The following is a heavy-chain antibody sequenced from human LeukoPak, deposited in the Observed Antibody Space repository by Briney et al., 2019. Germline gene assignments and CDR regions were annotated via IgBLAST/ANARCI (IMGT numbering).Heavy chain of an antibody. CDR1: GFTFSNAW. CDR3: TTGLGLWFGDAVGGKIYYYYYGMDV. Sequence: GGSLRLSCAASGFTFSNAWMSWVRQAPGKGLEWVGRIKSKTDGGTTDYAAPVKGRFTISRDDSKNTLYLQMNSLKTEDTAVYYCTTGLGLWFGDAVGGKIYYYYYGMDVWGQGTTVTVSS. J-gene: IGHJ6*02. CDR2: IKSKTDGGTT. D-gene: IGHD3-10*01. V-gene: IGHV3-15*01.